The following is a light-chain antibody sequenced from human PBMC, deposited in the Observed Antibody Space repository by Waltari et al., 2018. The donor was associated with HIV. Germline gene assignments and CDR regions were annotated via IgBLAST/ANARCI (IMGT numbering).Light chain of an antibody. CDR3: QSADSSGTYEV. V-gene: IGLV3-25*03. CDR1: ALPKQY. J-gene: IGLJ2*01. CDR2: KDS. Sequence: SYELTQPPSVSVSPGQTARITCSGDALPKQYAYWYQQKPGQAPVLVIYKDSERPSGIPELFSGSSSGTTVTLTISGVQAEDEADYYCQSADSSGTYEVFGGGTKLTVL.